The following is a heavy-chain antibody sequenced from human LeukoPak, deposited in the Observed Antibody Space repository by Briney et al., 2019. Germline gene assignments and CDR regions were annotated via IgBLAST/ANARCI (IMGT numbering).Heavy chain of an antibody. CDR1: GLTFSSYG. J-gene: IGHJ4*02. D-gene: IGHD6-19*01. V-gene: IGHV3-23*01. Sequence: GGSLRLSCTASGLTFSSYGFTWVRQSPGKGLEWVSAISDSGGSRYQADSVKGRFTISRDNSKNTLYLQMNSLRAEDTAVYYCARGSGSGPPYWGQGTLVTVSS. CDR2: ISDSGGSR. CDR3: ARGSGSGPPY.